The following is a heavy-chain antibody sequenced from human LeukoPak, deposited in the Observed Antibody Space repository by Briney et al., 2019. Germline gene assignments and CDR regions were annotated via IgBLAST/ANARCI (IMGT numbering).Heavy chain of an antibody. CDR1: GFTVSSNY. Sequence: GGSLRLSCAASGFTVSSNYMSWARQAPGKGLEWVSVIYRGGGTSYADSVKGRFTISRDNSKNTLYLQMNSLRAEDTAVYYCTKSPYGDYLIDYWGQGTLVTVSS. CDR2: IYRGGGT. V-gene: IGHV3-53*01. D-gene: IGHD4-17*01. J-gene: IGHJ4*02. CDR3: TKSPYGDYLIDY.